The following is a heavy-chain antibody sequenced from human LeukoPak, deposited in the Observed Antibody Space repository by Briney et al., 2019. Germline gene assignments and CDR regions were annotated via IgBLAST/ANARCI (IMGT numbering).Heavy chain of an antibody. CDR3: AKVPYESSGYYYFDY. CDR2: ISGSGNRI. J-gene: IGHJ4*02. V-gene: IGHV3-23*01. CDR1: GFTFSSYA. D-gene: IGHD3-22*01. Sequence: PGGSLRLSCAASGFTFSSYAMTWVRQAPGKGLEWVSAISGSGNRISYADSVKGRFTISRDNSKNTLYLQMNSLRAEDTAIYYCAKVPYESSGYYYFDYWGQGTLVTVSS.